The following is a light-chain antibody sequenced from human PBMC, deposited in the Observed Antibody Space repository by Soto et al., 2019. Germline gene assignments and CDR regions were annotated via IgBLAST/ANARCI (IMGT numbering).Light chain of an antibody. J-gene: IGKJ3*01. CDR2: ATS. CDR3: QQTYFSQFT. Sequence: DIQMTQSPSSLSASVGDSVTITCRASQNVNRFLHWYQQRPGKAPKLLIYATSTLQTGVPSRFTGRGFGTEFTLTISSLQPEDFGTYFCQQTYFSQFTFGPGTKVYIK. CDR1: QNVNRF. V-gene: IGKV1-39*01.